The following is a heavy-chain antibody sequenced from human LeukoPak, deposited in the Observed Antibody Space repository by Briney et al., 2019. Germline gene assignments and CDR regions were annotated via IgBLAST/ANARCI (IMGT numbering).Heavy chain of an antibody. CDR3: ARGHYDTSGYYHLDY. D-gene: IGHD3-22*01. CDR2: INPNSGAT. J-gene: IGHJ4*02. CDR1: GYIFTGYF. Sequence: GASVKVSCKASGYIFTGYFMHWVRQAPGQGLEWMGWINPNSGATNNAQNFQGRVTMTRDTSISTAYMELRSDDTAVYYCARGHYDTSGYYHLDYWGQGTLVTVSS. V-gene: IGHV1-2*02.